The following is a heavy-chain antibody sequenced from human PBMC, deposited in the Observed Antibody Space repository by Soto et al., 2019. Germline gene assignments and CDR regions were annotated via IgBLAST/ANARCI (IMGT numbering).Heavy chain of an antibody. J-gene: IGHJ4*02. Sequence: QVQLVQSGAEVKKPGSSVKVSCTASGDTFNSYTFSWVRQAPGQGLEWMGRIIPVLSMSTYARKFQGRVSLIADKSTNTVHMEFYNVKSDDTATYYCVRSYGSGSRPFDYWGQGTLVTVSS. CDR3: VRSYGSGSRPFDY. CDR1: GDTFNSYT. V-gene: IGHV1-69*02. CDR2: IIPVLSMS. D-gene: IGHD3-10*01.